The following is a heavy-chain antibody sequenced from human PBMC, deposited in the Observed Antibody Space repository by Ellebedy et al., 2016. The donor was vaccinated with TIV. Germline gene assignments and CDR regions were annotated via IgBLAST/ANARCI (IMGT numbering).Heavy chain of an antibody. J-gene: IGHJ4*02. CDR1: GYIFTAYY. CDR2: LDARVGST. D-gene: IGHD4-17*01. Sequence: ASVKVSCKASGYIFTAYYFHWVRQAPGQGLEWMGVLDARVGSTTYAQSLQGRVTMTRDTSTRTVYMELRSLRFEDTAVYYCASVPSAGADFWGQGTLVTVSS. CDR3: ASVPSAGADF. V-gene: IGHV1-46*01.